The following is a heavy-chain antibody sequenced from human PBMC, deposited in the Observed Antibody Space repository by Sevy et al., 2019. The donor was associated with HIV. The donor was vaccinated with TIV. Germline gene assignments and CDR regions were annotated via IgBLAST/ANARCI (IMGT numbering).Heavy chain of an antibody. CDR3: AKDSMIVVKYFQH. V-gene: IGHV3-23*01. J-gene: IGHJ1*01. CDR1: GFTFSSYA. CDR2: ISGIGGST. D-gene: IGHD3-22*01. Sequence: GGSLRLSCAASGFTFSSYAMSWVRQAPGKGLEWVSAISGIGGSTYYADSVKGRFTISRDNSKNTLYLQMNSPRAEDTAVYYCAKDSMIVVKYFQHWGQGTLVTVSS.